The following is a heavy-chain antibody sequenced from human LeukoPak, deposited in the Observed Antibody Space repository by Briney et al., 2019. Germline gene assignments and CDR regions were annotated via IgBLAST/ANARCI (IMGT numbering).Heavy chain of an antibody. CDR2: INHSGST. CDR1: GGSFSGYY. Sequence: PSETLSLTCAVYGGSFSGYYWSWIRQPPGKGLEWIGEINHSGSTNYNPSLKSRVTISVDTSKNQFSLKLSSVTAADTAVYYCARGGNSGGPQDYWGQGTLVTVSS. J-gene: IGHJ4*02. CDR3: ARGGNSGGPQDY. D-gene: IGHD6-25*01. V-gene: IGHV4-34*01.